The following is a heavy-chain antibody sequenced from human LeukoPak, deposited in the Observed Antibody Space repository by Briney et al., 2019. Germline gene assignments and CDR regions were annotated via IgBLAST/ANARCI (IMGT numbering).Heavy chain of an antibody. D-gene: IGHD1-26*01. Sequence: ASVKVSCKTSGYTFADYFIHWVRQAPGQRLEWMGRINANSGGTEYQQKFQGRVTMTRDTSISTAYVEVNWLISDDTAIYYCARDVSSTPNWEFDYWGQGTLVTVSS. CDR3: ARDVSSTPNWEFDY. CDR1: GYTFADYF. J-gene: IGHJ4*02. CDR2: INANSGGT. V-gene: IGHV1-2*06.